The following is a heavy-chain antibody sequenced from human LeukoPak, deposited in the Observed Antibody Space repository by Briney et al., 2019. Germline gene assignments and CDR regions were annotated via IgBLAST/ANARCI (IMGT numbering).Heavy chain of an antibody. CDR3: ARSPDYGDYFDY. Sequence: GGSLRLSCAASGFTFSSYWMGWVRQAPGKGLEWVANIKQDGSEKYYVDSVKGRFTISRDNAKNSLYLQMNSPRAEDTAVYYCARSPDYGDYFDYWGQGTLVTVSS. CDR2: IKQDGSEK. J-gene: IGHJ4*02. D-gene: IGHD4-17*01. CDR1: GFTFSSYW. V-gene: IGHV3-7*01.